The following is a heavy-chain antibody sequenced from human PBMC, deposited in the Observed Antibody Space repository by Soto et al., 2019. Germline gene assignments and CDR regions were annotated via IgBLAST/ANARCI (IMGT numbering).Heavy chain of an antibody. Sequence: GASLKVSCKSSGFTFTSSAVQWVRQARGQRLEWIGWIVVGSGNTNYAQKFQERVTITRDMSTSTAYMELSSLRSEDTAVYYCACSWDEDTCDYWGQGTLVTVSS. CDR2: IVVGSGNT. J-gene: IGHJ4*02. CDR1: GFTFTSSA. V-gene: IGHV1-58*01. D-gene: IGHD1-26*01. CDR3: ACSWDEDTCDY.